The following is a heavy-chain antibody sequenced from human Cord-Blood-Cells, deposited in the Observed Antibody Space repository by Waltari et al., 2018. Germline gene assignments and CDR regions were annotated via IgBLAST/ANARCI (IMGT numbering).Heavy chain of an antibody. CDR3: AIDSGSYYDYYDMDV. CDR1: GGSISSYY. CDR2: IYTSGST. J-gene: IGHJ6*03. V-gene: IGHV4-4*07. Sequence: QVQLQESGPGLVKPSATLSLTCTVSGGSISSYYWSWIRQPAGKGLEWIGRIYTSGSTNYNPSLKSRVTMSVDTSKNQFSLKLSSVTAADTAVYYCAIDSGSYYDYYDMDVWGKGTTVTVSS. D-gene: IGHD1-26*01.